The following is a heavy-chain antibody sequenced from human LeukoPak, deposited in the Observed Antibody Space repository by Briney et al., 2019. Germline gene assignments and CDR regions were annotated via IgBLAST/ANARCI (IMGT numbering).Heavy chain of an antibody. CDR1: GYTLTELS. V-gene: IGHV1-24*01. J-gene: IGHJ3*02. CDR2: FDPEGGET. D-gene: IGHD3-3*01. Sequence: ASVKVSCKVSGYTLTELSMHWVRQAPGKGLEWMGGFDPEGGETIYAQKFQGRVTMTEDTSTDTAYMELSSLRSEDTAVYYCATPNVTTYYDFWSGYFRAFDIWGQGTMVTVSS. CDR3: ATPNVTTYYDFWSGYFRAFDI.